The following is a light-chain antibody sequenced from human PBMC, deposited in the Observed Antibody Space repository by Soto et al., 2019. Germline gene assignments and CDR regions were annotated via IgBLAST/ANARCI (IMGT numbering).Light chain of an antibody. V-gene: IGLV2-14*01. CDR3: SSYTSGNTVV. CDR1: SGDVGGHDY. CDR2: DVS. Sequence: QSALTQPASVSGSPGQSITISCAGTSGDVGGHDYVSWYQQHPGKAPKLMIYDVSNRPSGVSNRFSGSKSGNTASLTISGLQAEDEADYYCSSYTSGNTVVFGGGTKLTVL. J-gene: IGLJ2*01.